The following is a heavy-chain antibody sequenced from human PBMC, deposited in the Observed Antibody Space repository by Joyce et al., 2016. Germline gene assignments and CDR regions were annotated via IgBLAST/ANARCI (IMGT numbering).Heavy chain of an antibody. J-gene: IGHJ4*02. Sequence: QVQLQESGPGLVQPSQTLSLTCGVSGGSISDGGYYWSWIRQRPGQCLEWIENINSRGNTYYNPSLKSRLTISIDMSKNQCSLRLTSVTAADTAVYYCARVPLSSAFDYWGQGILVTVSS. CDR3: ARVPLSSAFDY. D-gene: IGHD1-26*01. CDR1: GGSISDGGYY. CDR2: INSRGNT. V-gene: IGHV4-31*11.